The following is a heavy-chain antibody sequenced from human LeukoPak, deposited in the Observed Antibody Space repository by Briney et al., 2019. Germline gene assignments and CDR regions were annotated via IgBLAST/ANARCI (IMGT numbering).Heavy chain of an antibody. CDR1: GFTFSNYW. Sequence: PGGSLRLSCAASGFTFSNYWMHWVRQAPGKGLVWVSRINSDGRDTSYADSVKGRFTISRDNAKNTLYLQMNSLGAQDTAVYYCARGYCGEGSCSRPFDYWGQGTQVTVSS. D-gene: IGHD2-15*01. CDR2: INSDGRDT. CDR3: ARGYCGEGSCSRPFDY. V-gene: IGHV3-74*01. J-gene: IGHJ4*02.